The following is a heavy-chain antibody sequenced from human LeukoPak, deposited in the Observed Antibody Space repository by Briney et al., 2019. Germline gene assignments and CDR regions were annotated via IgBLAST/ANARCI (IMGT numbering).Heavy chain of an antibody. J-gene: IGHJ4*02. V-gene: IGHV1-18*01. CDR2: ISAYNGNT. Sequence: ASEKVSCKASGYTFTSYGISWVRQAPGQGLEWMGWISAYNGNTNYAQKLQGRVTMTTDTSTSTAYMELRSLRSDDTAVYYCARDSLGYCSSTSCSDFDYWGQGTLVTVSS. CDR3: ARDSLGYCSSTSCSDFDY. CDR1: GYTFTSYG. D-gene: IGHD2-2*03.